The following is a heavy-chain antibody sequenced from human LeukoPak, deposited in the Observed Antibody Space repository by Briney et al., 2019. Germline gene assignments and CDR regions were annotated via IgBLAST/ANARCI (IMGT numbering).Heavy chain of an antibody. V-gene: IGHV4-4*09. CDR1: GDSISSYY. CDR2: IYTSGGT. CDR3: ARLTRLSTSPDRYYLDY. Sequence: SPSETLSLTCTVSGDSISSYYWSWIRQPPGKGLEWIGYIYTSGGTNYIPSLKGRVTISIDTSKNQSSLKLSSVTAADSAVYYCARLTRLSTSPDRYYLDYWGQGTLVTVSS. J-gene: IGHJ4*02. D-gene: IGHD6-6*01.